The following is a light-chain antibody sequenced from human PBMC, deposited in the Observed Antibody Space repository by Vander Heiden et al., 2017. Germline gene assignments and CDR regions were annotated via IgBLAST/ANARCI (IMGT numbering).Light chain of an antibody. CDR3: YSYAGSHTSLYV. J-gene: IGLJ1*01. Sequence: QSALTQPPPWAGPPCQSVTTTCTGTRRDGGGYNYDYWHQQHQGQAHDLMINDVTRRTSGDPDRFRGSKSGNTASLSITVPQAEDEAEYYCYSYAGSHTSLYVFGTGTKVTVL. V-gene: IGLV2-11*01. CDR2: DVT. CDR1: RRDGGGYNY.